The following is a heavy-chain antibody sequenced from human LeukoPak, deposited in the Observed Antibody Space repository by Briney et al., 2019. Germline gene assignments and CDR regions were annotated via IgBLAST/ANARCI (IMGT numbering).Heavy chain of an antibody. CDR1: GFTFSDYY. CDR2: ISSSGSTI. J-gene: IGHJ4*02. CDR3: ARGLPGRLIAAAGTGGVDY. Sequence: PGGSLRLSCAASGFTFSDYYMSWIRQAPGKGLECVSYISSSGSTIYYADSVKGRFTISRDNAKNSLYLQMNSLRAEDTAVYYCARGLPGRLIAAAGTGGVDYWGQGTLVTVSS. D-gene: IGHD6-13*01. V-gene: IGHV3-11*01.